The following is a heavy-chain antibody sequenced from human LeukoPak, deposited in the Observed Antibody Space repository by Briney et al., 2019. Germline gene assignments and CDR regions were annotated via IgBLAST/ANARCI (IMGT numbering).Heavy chain of an antibody. CDR2: VKGDGRTT. Sequence: GGSLRLSCAASGLTFSDFWMHWVRQPPGKGLVWVALVKGDGRTTIYADSVKGRFTISRDNAKNTLYLQMNSLRAEDTAVYYCARDRTNAFDIWGQGTMVTVSS. CDR3: ARDRTNAFDI. J-gene: IGHJ3*02. D-gene: IGHD3-3*01. CDR1: GLTFSDFW. V-gene: IGHV3-74*01.